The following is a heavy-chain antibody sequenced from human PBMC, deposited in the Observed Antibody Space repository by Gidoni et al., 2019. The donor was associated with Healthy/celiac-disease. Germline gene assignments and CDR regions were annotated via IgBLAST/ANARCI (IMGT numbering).Heavy chain of an antibody. Sequence: QVQLQESGPGLVKPSETLSLTFPVSGGSISSYYWSWIRQPPGKGLEWIGYIYYSGSTNYNPSLKSRVTISVDTSKNQFSLKLSSVTAADTAVYYCARDLGDLGGVYYYYGMDVWGQGTTVTVSS. CDR1: GGSISSYY. CDR2: IYYSGST. J-gene: IGHJ6*02. V-gene: IGHV4-59*01. CDR3: ARDLGDLGGVYYYYGMDV. D-gene: IGHD3-10*01.